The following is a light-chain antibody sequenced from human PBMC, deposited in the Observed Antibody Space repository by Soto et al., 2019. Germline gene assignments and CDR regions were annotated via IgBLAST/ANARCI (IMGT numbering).Light chain of an antibody. CDR2: RNN. CDR3: AAWDASLSGGV. J-gene: IGLJ3*02. CDR1: SSNIGSNY. V-gene: IGLV1-47*01. Sequence: QSVLTQPPSASGTPGQRVTISCSGSSSNIGSNYVYWYQQLPGTAPKLLIYRNNQRPSGVPDRFSGSKSGTSASLAISGLRSEDEADYYCAAWDASLSGGVFGGGTKLTVL.